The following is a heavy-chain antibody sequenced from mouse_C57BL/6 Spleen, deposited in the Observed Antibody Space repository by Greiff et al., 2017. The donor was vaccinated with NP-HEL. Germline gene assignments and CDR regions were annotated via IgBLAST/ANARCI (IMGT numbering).Heavy chain of an antibody. J-gene: IGHJ4*01. D-gene: IGHD2-2*01. V-gene: IGHV14-4*01. Sequence: EVMLVESGAELVRPGASVKLSCTASGFNIKDDYMHWVKQRPEQGLEWIGWIDPENGDTEYASKFQGKATITADTSSNTAYLQLSSLTSEDTAVYYCTTSGYGAMDYWGQGTSVTVSS. CDR3: TTSGYGAMDY. CDR1: GFNIKDDY. CDR2: IDPENGDT.